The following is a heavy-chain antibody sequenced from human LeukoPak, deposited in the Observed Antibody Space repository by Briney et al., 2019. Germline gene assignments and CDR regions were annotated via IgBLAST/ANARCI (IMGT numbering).Heavy chain of an antibody. D-gene: IGHD2-2*01. Sequence: SVKVSCKASGYTFTSYGISWVRQAPGQGLEWMGGIIPIFGTANYAQKFQGRVTITADESTSTAYMELSSLRSEDTAVYYCARDLGIVVVPAAMREGAWFDPWGQGTLVTVSS. CDR2: IIPIFGTA. CDR1: GYTFTSYG. J-gene: IGHJ5*02. CDR3: ARDLGIVVVPAAMREGAWFDP. V-gene: IGHV1-69*13.